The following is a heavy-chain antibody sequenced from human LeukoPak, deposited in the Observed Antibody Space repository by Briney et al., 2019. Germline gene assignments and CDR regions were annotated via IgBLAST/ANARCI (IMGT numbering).Heavy chain of an antibody. CDR3: ASPGIAARAGSLDY. J-gene: IGHJ4*02. D-gene: IGHD6-6*01. Sequence: GGSLRLSCAASGFTVSSNYMSWVRQAPGKGLEWVSAIYSGGSTYYADSVKGRLTISRDNSKNTLYLQMNSLRVDDTAVYYCASPGIAARAGSLDYWGQGTLVTVSS. CDR1: GFTVSSNY. CDR2: IYSGGST. V-gene: IGHV3-53*01.